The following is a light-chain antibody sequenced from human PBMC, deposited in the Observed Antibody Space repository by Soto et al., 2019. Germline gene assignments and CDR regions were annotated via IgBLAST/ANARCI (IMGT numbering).Light chain of an antibody. Sequence: EIVMTQSPATLSVSPGERATLSCRTSQSVTTNLAWYQQKPGQAPRLLIYGASSRATGIPVRFSGSGSGTDFTLTISRLQSEDFAVYYCHQYSTWPPETFGQGTKLDIK. V-gene: IGKV3-15*01. CDR1: QSVTTN. J-gene: IGKJ2*01. CDR2: GAS. CDR3: HQYSTWPPET.